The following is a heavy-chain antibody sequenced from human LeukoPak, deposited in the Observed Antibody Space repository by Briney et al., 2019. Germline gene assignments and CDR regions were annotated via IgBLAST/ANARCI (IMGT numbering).Heavy chain of an antibody. Sequence: ASVKVSCEASGYTFTGYYMHWVRQAPGQGLEWMGWINPNSGGTNYAQKFQGWVTMTRDTSISTAYMELSRLRSDDTAVYYCARENVGDAFDIWGQGTMVTVSS. CDR1: GYTFTGYY. V-gene: IGHV1-2*04. J-gene: IGHJ3*02. D-gene: IGHD1-1*01. CDR3: ARENVGDAFDI. CDR2: INPNSGGT.